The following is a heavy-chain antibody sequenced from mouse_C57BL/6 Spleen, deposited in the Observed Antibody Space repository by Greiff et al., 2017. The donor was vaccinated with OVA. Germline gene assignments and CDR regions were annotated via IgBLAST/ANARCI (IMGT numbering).Heavy chain of an antibody. CDR2: IHPSDSDT. D-gene: IGHD2-4*01. CDR3: AINDYTTWVAY. V-gene: IGHV1-74*01. Sequence: QVQLQQPGAELVKPGASVKVSCKASGYTFTSYWMHWVKQRPGQGLEWIGRIHPSDSDTNYNQKFKGKATLTVDKSSSTAYMQLSSLTSEDSAVYYCAINDYTTWVAYWGQGTLVTVSA. J-gene: IGHJ3*01. CDR1: GYTFTSYW.